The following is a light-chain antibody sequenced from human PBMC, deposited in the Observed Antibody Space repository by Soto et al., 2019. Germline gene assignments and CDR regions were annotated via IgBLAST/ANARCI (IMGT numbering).Light chain of an antibody. CDR3: QQYGSSGT. V-gene: IGKV3-20*01. Sequence: EIVMTQSPATLSVSPGERATLSCRASQSVSSNLAWYQQKPGQAPRFLIYGASSRATGIPDRFSGSGSGTDFTLTISSLEPEDFAVYYCQQYGSSGTFGQGTKVDIK. J-gene: IGKJ1*01. CDR2: GAS. CDR1: QSVSSN.